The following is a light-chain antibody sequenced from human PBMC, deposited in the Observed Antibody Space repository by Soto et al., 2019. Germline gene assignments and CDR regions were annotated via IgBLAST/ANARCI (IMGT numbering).Light chain of an antibody. V-gene: IGLV2-14*01. CDR3: SSYTSSSTLDVV. CDR1: SSDVGGYNY. CDR2: DVS. Sequence: QSALTQPASVSESPGQSITISCTGTSSDVGGYNYVSWYQQHPGKAPKLMIYDVSNRPSGVSNRFSGSKSGNTASLTISGLQAEDEADYYCSSYTSSSTLDVVFGGGTKVTVL. J-gene: IGLJ2*01.